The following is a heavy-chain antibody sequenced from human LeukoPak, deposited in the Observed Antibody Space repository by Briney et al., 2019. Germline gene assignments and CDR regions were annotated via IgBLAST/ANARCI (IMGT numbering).Heavy chain of an antibody. CDR2: ISYDGSKK. D-gene: IGHD5-18*01. J-gene: IGHJ4*02. CDR1: GFTFSNYA. Sequence: PGTSLRLSCTASGFTFSNYAMHWVRQAPGKGLEWAALISYDGSKKYYADSVQGRFTVPRDNSKNMLYLQMNSLRAEDTAVFYCARDLGYTSGHPFDYWGQGTLLTVSS. V-gene: IGHV3-30*03. CDR3: ARDLGYTSGHPFDY.